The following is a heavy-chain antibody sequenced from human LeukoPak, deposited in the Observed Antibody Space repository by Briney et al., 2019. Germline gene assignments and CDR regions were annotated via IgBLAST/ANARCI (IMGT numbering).Heavy chain of an antibody. J-gene: IGHJ4*02. CDR3: TYYDFSAPSFDY. Sequence: GGSLRLSCAASGFTVSSNYMSWVRQAPGKGLEWVSVIYSGGNTYYADSVKGRFTISRDNSKNTLYLQMNSLRAKDTAVYYCTYYDFSAPSFDYWGQGTLVTVSS. CDR2: IYSGGNT. D-gene: IGHD3-3*01. CDR1: GFTVSSNY. V-gene: IGHV3-53*01.